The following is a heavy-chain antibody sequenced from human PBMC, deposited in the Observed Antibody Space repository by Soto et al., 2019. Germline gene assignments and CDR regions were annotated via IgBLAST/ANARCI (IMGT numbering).Heavy chain of an antibody. D-gene: IGHD3-3*01. CDR1: GFTFSSYW. CDR3: AGEMWTSYDFWSGHSDY. V-gene: IGHV3-7*01. J-gene: IGHJ4*02. CDR2: INEDGSDT. Sequence: EVQLVESGGALVQPGGSLRLSCAASGFTFSSYWMSWVRQAPGKGLEWVANINEDGSDTYYVDSVKGRFTISRDNAKNSVSLQMHSLRAEDTAVYYCAGEMWTSYDFWSGHSDYWGQGTLVTVSS.